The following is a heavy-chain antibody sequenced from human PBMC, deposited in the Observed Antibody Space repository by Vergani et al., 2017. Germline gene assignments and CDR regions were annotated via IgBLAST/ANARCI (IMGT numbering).Heavy chain of an antibody. J-gene: IGHJ3*02. CDR2: ISHSGST. CDR1: GDSFRSNKW. V-gene: IGHV4-4*03. CDR3: AGDPKSYCSGGSCFSGGGAFDS. D-gene: IGHD2-15*01. Sequence: QVQLQESGPGLVKPPGTLSLTCAVSGDSFRSNKWWTWVRQSPGKTLEWIGEISHSGSTNYNPSLKGRVTLSLDTSKNQFSLRLSSVTAADTAVYYCAGDPKSYCSGGSCFSGGGAFDSWVRGTTVTVSS.